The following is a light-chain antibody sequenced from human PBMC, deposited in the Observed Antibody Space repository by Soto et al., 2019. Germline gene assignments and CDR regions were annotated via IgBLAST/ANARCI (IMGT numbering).Light chain of an antibody. Sequence: DSQMTQSASTLSASVEDRVTNTCRASQSISSSLAWYQQKPGRAPQLLMYMASTLESGVPSRFGGSGSGTEFTLTISSLQPDDFATYYCQQYKTYPFIFGPGTKVDIK. CDR2: MAS. J-gene: IGKJ3*01. CDR1: QSISSS. V-gene: IGKV1-5*03. CDR3: QQYKTYPFI.